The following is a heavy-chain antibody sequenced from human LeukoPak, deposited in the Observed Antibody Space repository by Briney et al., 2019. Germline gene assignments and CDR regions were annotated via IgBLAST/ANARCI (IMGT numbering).Heavy chain of an antibody. CDR2: IDPSDSYT. D-gene: IGHD1-1*01. V-gene: IGHV5-10-1*01. CDR3: AMRYNWNDLDY. J-gene: IGHJ4*02. CDR1: GYGFTSYW. Sequence: GESLKISCKGSGYGFTSYWISWVRQLPGKGXXXMGRIDPSDSYTNYSPSFQGHVTISADKSTSTAYLQWSSLKASDTAMYYCAMRYNWNDLDYWGQGTLVTVSS.